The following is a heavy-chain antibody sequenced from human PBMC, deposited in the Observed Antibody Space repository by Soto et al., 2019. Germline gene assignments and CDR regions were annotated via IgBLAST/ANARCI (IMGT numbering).Heavy chain of an antibody. J-gene: IGHJ1*01. D-gene: IGHD2-2*01. Sequence: QVQLVESGGGVVQPGKSLRLSCAASGFTFSSFGLHWVRQAPGKGLEWVAVISYDGNHKHYSDSVKGRFTISRDNSKNMVYLQMNSLRPDDTSLYYCAKDVGPVVPDATQIDGHLEHWGHGTLVTVSA. CDR1: GFTFSSFG. CDR2: ISYDGNHK. V-gene: IGHV3-30*18. CDR3: AKDVGPVVPDATQIDGHLEH.